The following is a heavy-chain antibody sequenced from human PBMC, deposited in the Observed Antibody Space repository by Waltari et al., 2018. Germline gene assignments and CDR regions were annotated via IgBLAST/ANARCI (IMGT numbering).Heavy chain of an antibody. V-gene: IGHV3-74*01. J-gene: IGHJ4*02. CDR2: LNRDGSSR. Sequence: EVQLVESGGGLVQPGGSLRLSCAASGFSFRSYWMHWVRQAPGEGLVWVTRLNRDGSSRSHADSVKGRFTISRDNAKNTLYLQMNRLRVEDTAVYYCARDDSTGYSYFDYWGQGTLVTVSS. CDR1: GFSFRSYW. CDR3: ARDDSTGYSYFDY. D-gene: IGHD3-22*01.